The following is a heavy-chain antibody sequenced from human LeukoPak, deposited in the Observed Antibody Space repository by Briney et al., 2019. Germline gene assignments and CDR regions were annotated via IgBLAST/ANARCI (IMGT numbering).Heavy chain of an antibody. CDR1: VFTFSNYG. CDR2: TSYDGSNK. Sequence: GRSLRLSCAAAVFTFSNYGMHWVRQAPGKGLEWVAVTSYDGSNKYYADSVKGRFTISRDNSENTLFLQMNSLRAEDTAVYYCAKDKGSGWTYGMDVWGQGTTVTVSS. CDR3: AKDKGSGWTYGMDV. V-gene: IGHV3-30*18. J-gene: IGHJ6*02. D-gene: IGHD6-19*01.